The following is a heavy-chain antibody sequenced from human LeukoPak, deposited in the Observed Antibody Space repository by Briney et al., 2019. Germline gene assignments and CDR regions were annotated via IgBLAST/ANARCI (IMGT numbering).Heavy chain of an antibody. D-gene: IGHD4-17*01. Sequence: ASVKVSCKASGYTFTSYGISWLRQAPGQGLEWMGWISAYNGNTHYAQKLQGRVTMTTDTSTRTAYVELRSLRSDDTAVYYCARVDGDYFDYWGQGTLVTVSS. CDR2: ISAYNGNT. J-gene: IGHJ4*02. CDR3: ARVDGDYFDY. CDR1: GYTFTSYG. V-gene: IGHV1-18*01.